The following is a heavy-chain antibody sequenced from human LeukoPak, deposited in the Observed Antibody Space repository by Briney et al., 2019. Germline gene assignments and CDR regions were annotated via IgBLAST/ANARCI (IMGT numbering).Heavy chain of an antibody. CDR1: GFTFDDYA. Sequence: GGSLRLSCAASGFTFDDYAMHRVRQAPGKGLEWVSGISWNSGSIGYADSVKGRFTISRDNAKNSLYLQMNSLRAEDTALYYCAKGASKREIVVVTHPLDYWGQGTLVTVSS. V-gene: IGHV3-9*01. J-gene: IGHJ4*02. CDR2: ISWNSGSI. D-gene: IGHD3-22*01. CDR3: AKGASKREIVVVTHPLDY.